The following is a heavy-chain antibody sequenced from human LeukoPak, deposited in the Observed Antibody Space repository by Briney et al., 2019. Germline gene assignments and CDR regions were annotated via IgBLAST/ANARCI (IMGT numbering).Heavy chain of an antibody. CDR3: SRDPNGDYVGAFDFQR. Sequence: GGSLTLSCAVSGFTFSSYAMTWVRQAPGRGLEWVSSIRGSGGGTDYADSVRGRFTISRDNSKNTLYLQMNSLRAVDTAIYYCSRDPNGDYVGAFDFQRWGQGTLVTVSS. D-gene: IGHD4-17*01. CDR2: IRGSGGGT. J-gene: IGHJ1*01. CDR1: GFTFSSYA. V-gene: IGHV3-23*01.